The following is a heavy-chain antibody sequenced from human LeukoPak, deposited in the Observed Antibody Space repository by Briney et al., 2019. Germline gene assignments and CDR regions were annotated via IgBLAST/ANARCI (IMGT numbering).Heavy chain of an antibody. D-gene: IGHD6-25*01. J-gene: IGHJ3*02. V-gene: IGHV3-21*01. CDR3: ARVLTARSGGYDAFDI. CDR1: GFTFSSYS. Sequence: GGSLRLSCAASGFTFSSYSMNWVRQAPGKGLEWVSSISSSSSYIYYADSVKGRFTISRENAKSSLYLQMNSLRAGDTAVYYCARVLTARSGGYDAFDIWGQGTMVTVSS. CDR2: ISSSSSYI.